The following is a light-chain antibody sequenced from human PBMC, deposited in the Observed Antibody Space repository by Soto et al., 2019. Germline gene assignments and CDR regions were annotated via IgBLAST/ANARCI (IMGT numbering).Light chain of an antibody. V-gene: IGLV1-44*01. CDR3: AAWDGSLNNVL. CDR2: GNN. J-gene: IGLJ2*01. CDR1: GSSIGTNT. Sequence: QSVLTQPPSASGTPGQRVTISCSGSGSSIGTNTVNWYRQLPGPAPKLLIYGNNQRPSGVPDRFSGSKSVTSASLAISGLQSEDEADYYCAAWDGSLNNVLFGGGTKLTVL.